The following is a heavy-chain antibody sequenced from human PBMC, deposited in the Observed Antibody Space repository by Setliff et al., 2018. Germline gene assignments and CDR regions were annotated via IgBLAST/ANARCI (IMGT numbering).Heavy chain of an antibody. Sequence: SVKVSCKASGGTFSSYAISWVRQAPGQGLEWMGGIIPIFGTANYAQNFQGRVTITTDESTSTAYMELTSLRSEDTAVYYCARDGVHTAMLIDYYCYMDVWGKGTTVTVSS. V-gene: IGHV1-69*05. J-gene: IGHJ6*03. CDR3: ARDGVHTAMLIDYYCYMDV. CDR1: GGTFSSYA. D-gene: IGHD5-18*01. CDR2: IIPIFGTA.